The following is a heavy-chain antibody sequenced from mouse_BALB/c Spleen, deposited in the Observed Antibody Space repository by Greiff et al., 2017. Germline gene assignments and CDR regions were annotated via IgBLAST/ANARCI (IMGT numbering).Heavy chain of an antibody. CDR2: IYPGSGST. D-gene: IGHD2-3*01. Sequence: LKQPGSELVRPGASVKLSCKASGYTFTSYWMHWVKQRPGQGLEWIGNIYPGSGSTNYDEKFKSKATLTVDTSSSTAYMQLSSLTSEDSAVYYCTRSDGYYVFAYWGQGTLVTVSA. CDR3: TRSDGYYVFAY. J-gene: IGHJ3*01. CDR1: GYTFTSYW. V-gene: IGHV1S22*01.